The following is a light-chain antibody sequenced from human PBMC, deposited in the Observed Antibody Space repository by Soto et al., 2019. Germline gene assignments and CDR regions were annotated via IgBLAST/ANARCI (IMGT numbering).Light chain of an antibody. Sequence: QSVLTQPRSVSGSPGQSVTISCTGSSSDVGAYNFVSWYQQHPGKAPKLVIYDVSKRPSGVPDRISGSKSGNTASLTISGLQAADEADYYCCSYAGSYNVVFGGGTKLTVL. V-gene: IGLV2-11*01. J-gene: IGLJ2*01. CDR3: CSYAGSYNVV. CDR1: SSDVGAYNF. CDR2: DVS.